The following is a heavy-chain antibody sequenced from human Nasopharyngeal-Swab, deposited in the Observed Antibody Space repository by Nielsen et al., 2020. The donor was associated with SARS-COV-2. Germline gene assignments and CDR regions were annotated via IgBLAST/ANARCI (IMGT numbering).Heavy chain of an antibody. Sequence: GESLKISCKGSGYSFTNYWIGWVRQMPGKGLEWMGIIYPGDSETRYSPSLEGQVTISVDKSISTAYLQWSSLKASDTAMYYCARVQGYCTGGSCYSVFYYFAMDVWGQGTTVTVSS. CDR3: ARVQGYCTGGSCYSVFYYFAMDV. J-gene: IGHJ6*02. CDR2: IYPGDSET. CDR1: GYSFTNYW. D-gene: IGHD2-15*01. V-gene: IGHV5-51*01.